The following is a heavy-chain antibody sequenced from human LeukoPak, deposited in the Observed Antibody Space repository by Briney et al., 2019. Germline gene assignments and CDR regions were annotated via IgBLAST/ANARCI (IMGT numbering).Heavy chain of an antibody. CDR2: IYHSGST. V-gene: IGHV4-38-2*02. J-gene: IGHJ3*02. CDR1: GYSISSGYY. Sequence: SETLSLTCTVSGYSISSGYYWGWIRQPPGKGLEWIGSIYHSGSTYYYPSLKSRVTISVDTSKNQFSLKLSSVTAADTAVYYCARDLGSSGYLDAFDIWGQGTMVTVSS. D-gene: IGHD3-22*01. CDR3: ARDLGSSGYLDAFDI.